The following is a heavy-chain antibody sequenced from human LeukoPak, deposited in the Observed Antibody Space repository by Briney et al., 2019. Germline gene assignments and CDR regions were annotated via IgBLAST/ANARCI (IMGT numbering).Heavy chain of an antibody. V-gene: IGHV4-38-2*02. CDR1: GYSISSGYY. CDR3: ARDLGTAVAGTCWFDP. J-gene: IGHJ5*02. Sequence: TSETLSLTCTVSGYSISSGYYWGWIRQPPGKGLEWIGSIYHSGSTYYNPSLKSRVTISVDTSKNQFSLKLSSVTAADTAVYYCARDLGTAVAGTCWFDPWGQGTLVTVSS. D-gene: IGHD6-19*01. CDR2: IYHSGST.